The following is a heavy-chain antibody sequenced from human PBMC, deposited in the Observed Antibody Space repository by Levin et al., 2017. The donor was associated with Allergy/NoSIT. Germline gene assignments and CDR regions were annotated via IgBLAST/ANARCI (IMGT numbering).Heavy chain of an antibody. J-gene: IGHJ1*01. CDR2: INWNGGST. D-gene: IGHD3-22*01. CDR1: GFTFDDYG. CDR3: ATSVRGDYYDSSGYLAEYFQH. Sequence: GGSLRLSCAASGFTFDDYGMSWVRQAPGKGLEWVSGINWNGGSTGYADSVKGRFTISRDNAKNSLYLQMNSLRAEDTALYHCATSVRGDYYDSSGYLAEYFQHWGQGTLVTVSS. V-gene: IGHV3-20*01.